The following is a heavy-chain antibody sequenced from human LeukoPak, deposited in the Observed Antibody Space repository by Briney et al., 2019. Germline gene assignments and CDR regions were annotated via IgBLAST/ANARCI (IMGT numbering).Heavy chain of an antibody. D-gene: IGHD5-24*01. V-gene: IGHV4-31*03. CDR1: GGSISSGGYY. J-gene: IGHJ2*01. Sequence: SETLSLTCTVSGGSISSGGYYWSWIRQHPGKGLEWIGYIYYSGSTYYNPSLKSRVTMSVDTSKNQFSLKLSSVTAADTAVYYCARGRVEVYFDLWGRGTLVTVSS. CDR3: ARGRVEVYFDL. CDR2: IYYSGST.